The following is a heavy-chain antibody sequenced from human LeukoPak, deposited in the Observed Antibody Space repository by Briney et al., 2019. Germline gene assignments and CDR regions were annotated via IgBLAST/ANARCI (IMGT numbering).Heavy chain of an antibody. CDR2: ISSSSSYI. CDR3: ASGFTGTFTDY. V-gene: IGHV3-21*01. Sequence: GGSLRLSCAASGFTFSSYSMNWVRQAPGKGLEWVSSISSSSSYIYYADSVKGRFTTSRDNAKNSLYLQMNSLRAEDTAVYYCASGFTGTFTDYWGQGTLVTVSS. D-gene: IGHD1-1*01. J-gene: IGHJ4*02. CDR1: GFTFSSYS.